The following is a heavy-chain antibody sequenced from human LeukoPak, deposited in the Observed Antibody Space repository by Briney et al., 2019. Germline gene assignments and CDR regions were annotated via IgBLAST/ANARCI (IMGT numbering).Heavy chain of an antibody. J-gene: IGHJ3*01. CDR2: ISGSGVRT. V-gene: IGHV3-23*01. Sequence: GGSLRLSCAASGFTFSSYGMTWVRQAPGKGLEWVSGISGSGVRTDYAHSVKGRFTISRDNAKNTLYLQMNSLGVEDTAVYYCAKGSREWELLDAFDFWGQGTMVTVSS. CDR3: AKGSREWELLDAFDF. D-gene: IGHD1-26*01. CDR1: GFTFSSYG.